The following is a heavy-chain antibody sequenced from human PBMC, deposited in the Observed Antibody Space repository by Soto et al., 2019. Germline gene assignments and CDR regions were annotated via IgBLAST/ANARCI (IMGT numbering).Heavy chain of an antibody. J-gene: IGHJ5*02. D-gene: IGHD3-10*01. Sequence: ASVKVSCKASGYTFTSYYMHWVRQAPGQGLEWMGIINPSGGSTSYAQKFQGRVTMTRDTSTSTVYMELSSLRSEDTAVYFCARTGWFGEPYNWLDPSGQGTLVTVSS. CDR2: INPSGGST. CDR1: GYTFTSYY. V-gene: IGHV1-46*01. CDR3: ARTGWFGEPYNWLDP.